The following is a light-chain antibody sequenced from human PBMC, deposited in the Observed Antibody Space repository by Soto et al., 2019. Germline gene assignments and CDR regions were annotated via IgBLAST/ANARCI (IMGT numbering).Light chain of an antibody. Sequence: ENVLTQSPGALSLSPGDRATLSCRASQSFSGTYLAWYRQKPGQAPRLLIYGASGRATGIPDRFSGSGSGSDIDLTISRREPEDFAVYYCQLYVDARPRLTFGQGTKVEIK. V-gene: IGKV3-20*01. J-gene: IGKJ1*01. CDR3: QLYVDARPRLT. CDR2: GAS. CDR1: QSFSGTY.